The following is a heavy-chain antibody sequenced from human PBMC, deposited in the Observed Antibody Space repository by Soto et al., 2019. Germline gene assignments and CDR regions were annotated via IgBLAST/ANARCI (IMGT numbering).Heavy chain of an antibody. D-gene: IGHD3-9*01. V-gene: IGHV1-8*01. CDR1: GYTFTSYD. CDR2: MNPNSGNT. CDR3: ARGLWIRYFDWLPLDY. Sequence: ASVEVSCKASGYTFTSYDINWVRQATGQGLEWMGWMNPNSGNTGYAQKFQGRVTMTRNTSISTAYMELSSLRSEDTAVYYCARGLWIRYFDWLPLDYWGQGTLVTVSS. J-gene: IGHJ4*02.